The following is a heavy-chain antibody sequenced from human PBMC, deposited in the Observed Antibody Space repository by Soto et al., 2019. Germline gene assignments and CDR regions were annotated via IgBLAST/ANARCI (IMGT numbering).Heavy chain of an antibody. CDR3: ARDSRPVDYDSSGYYNY. CDR1: GYTFTSFG. Sequence: QVQLVQSGAEVKKPGASVKVSCKASGYTFTSFGISWVRQAPGQGLEWMGWISAYNGNTNYAQKLQGRVTMTTDTSTSTAYMELRSLRSDDTAVYYCARDSRPVDYDSSGYYNYWGQGTLVTVSS. V-gene: IGHV1-18*01. CDR2: ISAYNGNT. J-gene: IGHJ4*02. D-gene: IGHD3-22*01.